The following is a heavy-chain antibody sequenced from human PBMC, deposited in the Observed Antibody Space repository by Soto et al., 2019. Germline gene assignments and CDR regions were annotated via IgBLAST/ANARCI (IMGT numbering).Heavy chain of an antibody. CDR3: ARPYYYYDSSGYYGSAFDI. CDR2: IIPIFGTA. Sequence: SVKVSCKASGGTFSSYAISWVRQAPGQGLEWMGGIIPIFGTANYAQKFQGRVTITADESTSTAYMELSSLRSEDTAVYYCARPYYYYDSSGYYGSAFDIWGQGTMVTV. CDR1: GGTFSSYA. V-gene: IGHV1-69*13. J-gene: IGHJ3*02. D-gene: IGHD3-22*01.